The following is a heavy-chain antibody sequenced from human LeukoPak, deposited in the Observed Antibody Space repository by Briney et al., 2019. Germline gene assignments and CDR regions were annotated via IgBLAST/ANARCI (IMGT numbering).Heavy chain of an antibody. D-gene: IGHD1-14*01. J-gene: IGHJ4*02. V-gene: IGHV3-23*01. CDR1: GFTFSSYA. Sequence: PGGSLRLSCAASGFTFSSYAMSWVRQAPGKGLEWVSAISGSGGSTYYADSVKGRFTISRDNSKNTLYLQMNSLRAEDTAIYYCAKNLVGNHYFDYWGQGTLVTVSS. CDR3: AKNLVGNHYFDY. CDR2: ISGSGGST.